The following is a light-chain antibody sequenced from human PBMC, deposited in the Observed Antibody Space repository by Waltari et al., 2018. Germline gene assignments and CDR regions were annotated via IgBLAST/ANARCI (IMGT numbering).Light chain of an antibody. J-gene: IGKJ2*01. CDR3: QQYGGSPPYT. CDR2: GAS. V-gene: IGKV3-20*01. CDR1: QSISGTY. Sequence: EIVVTQSPDTLSLSPGERATLSCRASQSISGTYLAWYQQKPGQAPRLLIYGASSRATGIPDRFRGSGSATDFTLTISRLETEDFAFYYCQQYGGSPPYTFGQGTKLEIK.